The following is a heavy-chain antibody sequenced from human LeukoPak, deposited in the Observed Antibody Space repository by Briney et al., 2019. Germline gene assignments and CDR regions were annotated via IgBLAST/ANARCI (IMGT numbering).Heavy chain of an antibody. CDR1: GGSISSYY. J-gene: IGHJ4*02. Sequence: SETLTLTCTVSGGSISSYYWSWIRQPPGKGLEWIGYIYYSGSTNYNPSLKSRVTISVDTSKNQFSLKLSSVTAADTAVYYCARDGTGTTSSQLPTDYWGQGTLVTVSS. V-gene: IGHV4-59*01. CDR2: IYYSGST. D-gene: IGHD1-7*01. CDR3: ARDGTGTTSSQLPTDY.